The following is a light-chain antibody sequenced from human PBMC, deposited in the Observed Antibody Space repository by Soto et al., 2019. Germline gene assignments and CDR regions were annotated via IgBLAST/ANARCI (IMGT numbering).Light chain of an antibody. Sequence: EIVLTQSPATLSLSPGERATLSCRASQSVSSYLAWYQQKPGQAPRLLIYDASNRATGIPARFSGSGSGTDFPLTISSLEPEDLAVYYCQQRSNWWTFGQGTKVEIK. CDR3: QQRSNWWT. CDR1: QSVSSY. V-gene: IGKV3-11*01. CDR2: DAS. J-gene: IGKJ1*01.